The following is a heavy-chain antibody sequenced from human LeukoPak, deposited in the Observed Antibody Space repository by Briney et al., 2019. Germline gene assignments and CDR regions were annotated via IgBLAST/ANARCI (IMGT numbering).Heavy chain of an antibody. J-gene: IGHJ6*03. Sequence: ASVKVSCKASGYTFTCYYMHWVRQAPGQGREGMGWINPNSGGTNYAQKFQGRVTMTRDTSISTAYMELSRLRSDDTAVYYCARTDIVVVPAATLYYYYYMDVWGKGTTVTVSS. V-gene: IGHV1-2*02. CDR1: GYTFTCYY. D-gene: IGHD2-2*01. CDR2: INPNSGGT. CDR3: ARTDIVVVPAATLYYYYYMDV.